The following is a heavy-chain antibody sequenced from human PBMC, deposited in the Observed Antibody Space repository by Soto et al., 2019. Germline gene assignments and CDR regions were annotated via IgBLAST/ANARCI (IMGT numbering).Heavy chain of an antibody. CDR3: ARDQNSSGYIEY. CDR1: VGSISSHY. CDR2: IYYSGFT. J-gene: IGHJ4*02. Sequence: PSETLSLTCTVSVGSISSHYWSLIRQPPGKGLEWIGYIYYSGFTDYNPSLKSRVTISEDTSKNQFSLRLTSVTAADTAVYYCARDQNSSGYIEYWGQGIMVTVSS. D-gene: IGHD3-22*01. V-gene: IGHV4-59*11.